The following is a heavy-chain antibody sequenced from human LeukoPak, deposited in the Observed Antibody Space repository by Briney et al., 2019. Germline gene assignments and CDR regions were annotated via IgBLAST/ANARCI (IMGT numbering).Heavy chain of an antibody. V-gene: IGHV3-23*01. CDR1: GFTFSSYA. D-gene: IGHD3-3*02. J-gene: IGHJ4*02. CDR3: AIDPSEYGIIDSFDL. Sequence: GGSLRLSCAASGFTFSSYAMSWVRQAPGKGPEWVSTINNGGSNTHYADSVRGRFTISRDNSRNVLSLQLNSLRAEDTAIYYCAIDPSEYGIIDSFDLWGQGTPVTVSP. CDR2: INNGGSNT.